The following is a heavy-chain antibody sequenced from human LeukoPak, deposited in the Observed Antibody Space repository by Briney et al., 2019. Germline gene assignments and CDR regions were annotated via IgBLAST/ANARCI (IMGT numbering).Heavy chain of an antibody. Sequence: SETLSLTCSVSGGSISKYYWSWIRQPPGKGLEWIGYIHYSGSTSYNPSLKSRVTISVDTSKNQFSLKLNSVTAADTAFYYCARHVEIAVAGPIEYWGQGTLVPVSS. D-gene: IGHD6-19*01. V-gene: IGHV4-59*08. CDR1: GGSISKYY. CDR2: IHYSGST. J-gene: IGHJ4*02. CDR3: ARHVEIAVAGPIEY.